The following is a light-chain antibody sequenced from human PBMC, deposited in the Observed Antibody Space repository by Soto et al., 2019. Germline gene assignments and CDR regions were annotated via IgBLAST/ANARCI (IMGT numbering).Light chain of an antibody. J-gene: IGLJ3*02. V-gene: IGLV2-14*01. Sequence: QSALTQPASVSGSPGQSITISCTGTSSDVGDFDCVSWYQQHPGKAPKLMIYEVSDRPSGVSNRFSGSKSGDTASLTISGLQAEDEADYYCSSHAGIINVVFGGGTKLTVL. CDR2: EVS. CDR3: SSHAGIINVV. CDR1: SSDVGDFDC.